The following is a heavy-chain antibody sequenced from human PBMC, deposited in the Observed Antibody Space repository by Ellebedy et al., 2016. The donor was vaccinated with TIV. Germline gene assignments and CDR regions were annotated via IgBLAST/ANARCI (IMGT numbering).Heavy chain of an antibody. CDR1: GFTFSNYA. CDR3: AKTPSRIAPSGFYFDY. J-gene: IGHJ4*02. CDR2: ISGSDGRT. V-gene: IGHV3-23*01. Sequence: GGSLRLSCAASGFTFSNYAMNWVRQTPGKGLEWVSFISGSDGRTFYADSVKCRFTISRDNSKNTLFLQMNSLRVEDKAVYYCAKTPSRIAPSGFYFDYWGQGTLVTVSS. D-gene: IGHD6-13*01.